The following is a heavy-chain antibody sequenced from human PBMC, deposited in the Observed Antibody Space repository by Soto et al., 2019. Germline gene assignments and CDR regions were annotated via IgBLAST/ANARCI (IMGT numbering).Heavy chain of an antibody. CDR1: GFIFGNYA. J-gene: IGHJ6*03. V-gene: IGHV3-23*01. CDR3: AKVSRYYGSGSLDYMDV. D-gene: IGHD3-10*01. CDR2: VTGSGGST. Sequence: GGSLRLSCAASGFIFGNYAMTWVRQAPGKGLEWVSAVTGSGGSTYYADSVKGRFTISRDNSKNTLHLQMNSLRAEDTAVYYCAKVSRYYGSGSLDYMDVWGKGTTVTVSS.